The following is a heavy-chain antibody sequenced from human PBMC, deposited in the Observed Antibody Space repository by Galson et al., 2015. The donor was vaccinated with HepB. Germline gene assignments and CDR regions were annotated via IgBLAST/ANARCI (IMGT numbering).Heavy chain of an antibody. CDR3: VRWTSQHSGYDE. V-gene: IGHV3-64D*06. Sequence: SLRLSCAASGLTFRSFAMHWVRQAPGKGPEFVSGIGISESSTHYTDSVKGRFSISRDNTKNTLYLQMSSLRLEDTAVYYCVRWTSQHSGYDEWGQGTQVTVSS. CDR2: IGISESST. J-gene: IGHJ4*02. CDR1: GLTFRSFA. D-gene: IGHD5-12*01.